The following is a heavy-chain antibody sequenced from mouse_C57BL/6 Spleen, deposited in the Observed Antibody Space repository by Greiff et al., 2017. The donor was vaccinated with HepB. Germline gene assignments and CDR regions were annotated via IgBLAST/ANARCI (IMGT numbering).Heavy chain of an antibody. CDR3: ARGDYGSSPAWFAY. V-gene: IGHV1-9*01. J-gene: IGHJ3*01. CDR2: ILPGSGST. Sequence: QVQLQQPGAELVKPGASVKMSCKASGYTFTSYWITWVKQRPGHGLEWIGEILPGSGSTNYNEKFKGKATFTADTSSNTAYMQLSSLTTEDSAIYYCARGDYGSSPAWFAYWGQGTLVTVSA. CDR1: GYTFTSYW. D-gene: IGHD1-1*01.